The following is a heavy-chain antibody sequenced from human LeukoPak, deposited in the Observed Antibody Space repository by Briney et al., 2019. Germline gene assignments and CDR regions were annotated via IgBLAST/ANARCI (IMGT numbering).Heavy chain of an antibody. CDR1: GFTVSGNY. CDR2: LYSGGST. D-gene: IGHD2-8*01. CDR3: ARDGPYCTNGICYRKYYFDY. Sequence: PGGSLRLSCAASGFTVSGNYMSWVRQAPGKGLEWVSVLYSGGSTYFADSVKGRFTISTDNSKNTLYLQMNSLRAEDTAVYYCARDGPYCTNGICYRKYYFDYWGQGTLVTVSS. J-gene: IGHJ4*02. V-gene: IGHV3-66*01.